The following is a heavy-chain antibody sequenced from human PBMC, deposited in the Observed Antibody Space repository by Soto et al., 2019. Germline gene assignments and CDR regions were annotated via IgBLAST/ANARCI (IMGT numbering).Heavy chain of an antibody. CDR3: AKDRSSSWFLDY. V-gene: IGHV3-30*18. CDR1: WGTCVGYG. Sequence: LRDCWGAAWGTCVGYGGHRILQNTGKGLEWVAVISYDGSNKYYADSVKGRFTISRDNSKNTLYLQMNSLRAEVTALYYCAKDRSSSWFLDYWRQRTLVTVSP. J-gene: IGHJ4*02. D-gene: IGHD6-13*01. CDR2: ISYDGSNK.